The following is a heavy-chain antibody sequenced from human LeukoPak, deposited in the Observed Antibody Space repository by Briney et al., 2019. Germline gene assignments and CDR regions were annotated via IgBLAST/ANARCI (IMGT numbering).Heavy chain of an antibody. V-gene: IGHV3-30*04. CDR3: ARGDFWSTRDPFDD. CDR2: ISKDGSIK. D-gene: IGHD3-3*01. CDR1: GFTFRSYA. Sequence: PGGSLRLSCAASGFTFRSYAMHWVRQAPGKGLEWVAVISKDGSIKDYADSVKGRFTISRDNSKNTLDVQMNSLTAEDTAVYYCARGDFWSTRDPFDDWGQGTLVTVSS. J-gene: IGHJ4*02.